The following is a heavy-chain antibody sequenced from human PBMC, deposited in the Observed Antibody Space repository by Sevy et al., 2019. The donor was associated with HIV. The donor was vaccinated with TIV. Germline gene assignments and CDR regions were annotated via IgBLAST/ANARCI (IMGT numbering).Heavy chain of an antibody. CDR2: VYHTGST. V-gene: IGHV4-61*01. Sequence: SETLSLTCAVSGVSVSSDTYYWSWIRQPPGKGLEWIGYVYHTGSTNYSPSFKSRVTISVDTSKNQFSLRLCAVAAADTAVYYCAREPYCFDKSGYYWDYWGQGALVTVSS. D-gene: IGHD3-22*01. CDR3: AREPYCFDKSGYYWDY. J-gene: IGHJ4*02. CDR1: GVSVSSDTYY.